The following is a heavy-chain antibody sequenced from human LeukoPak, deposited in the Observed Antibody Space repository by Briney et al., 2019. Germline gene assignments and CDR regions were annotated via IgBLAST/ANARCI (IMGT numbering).Heavy chain of an antibody. D-gene: IGHD2-2*01. CDR1: GGSISSGSYY. V-gene: IGHV4-61*02. J-gene: IGHJ6*03. CDR3: ARDIVVVPTPSYYYYYYYMDV. Sequence: SSETLSLTCTVFGGSISSGSYYWSWIRQPAGKGLEWIGRIYTSGSTNYNPSLKSRVTISVDTSRNQFSLKLSSVTAADTAVYYCARDIVVVPTPSYYYYYYYMDVWGKGTTATVSS. CDR2: IYTSGST.